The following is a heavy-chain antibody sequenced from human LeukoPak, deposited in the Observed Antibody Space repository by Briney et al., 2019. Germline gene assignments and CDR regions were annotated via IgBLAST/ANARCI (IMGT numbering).Heavy chain of an antibody. CDR1: GGSFSGYY. V-gene: IGHV4-59*01. CDR3: ARGDYDSSGYHFSLPAFDY. J-gene: IGHJ4*02. CDR2: IYYSGST. Sequence: SETLSLTCAVYGGSFSGYYWSWIRQPPGKGLEWIGYIYYSGSTNYNPSLKSRVTISVDTSKNQFSLKLSSVTAADTAVYYCARGDYDSSGYHFSLPAFDYWGQGTLVTVSS. D-gene: IGHD3-22*01.